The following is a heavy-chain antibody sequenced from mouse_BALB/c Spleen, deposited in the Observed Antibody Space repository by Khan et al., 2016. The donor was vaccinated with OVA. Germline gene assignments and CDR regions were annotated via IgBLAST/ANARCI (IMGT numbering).Heavy chain of an antibody. CDR3: ATSYFYGYYFDY. CDR1: GFTFSSNG. D-gene: IGHD1-1*01. Sequence: EVELVESGGGLVQPGGSRKLSCAASGFTFSSNGVHWVRQAPERGLEWVAYISGDSTTIYYADTVKGRFTISRDNPKNTLFLQMTSLMSEDTAKYYCATSYFYGYYFDYWGPGTTLTVSS. CDR2: ISGDSTTI. J-gene: IGHJ2*01. V-gene: IGHV5-17*02.